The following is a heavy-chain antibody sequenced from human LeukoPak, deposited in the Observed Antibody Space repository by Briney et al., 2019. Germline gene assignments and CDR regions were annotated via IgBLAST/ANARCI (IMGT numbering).Heavy chain of an antibody. CDR2: IYHSGNT. CDR1: GYSISSGYY. D-gene: IGHD5-18*01. J-gene: IGHJ4*02. V-gene: IGHV4-38-2*02. CDR3: ARARIQLWPPDY. Sequence: SETLSLTCTVSGYSISSGYYWGWIRQPPGKGLEWIGSIYHSGNTYSNPSLKSRVTISVDTSKNQFSLKLSSVTAADTAVYYCARARIQLWPPDYWGQGTLVTVSS.